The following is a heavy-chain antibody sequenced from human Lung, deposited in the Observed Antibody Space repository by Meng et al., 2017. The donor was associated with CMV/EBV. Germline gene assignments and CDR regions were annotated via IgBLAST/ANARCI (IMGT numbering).Heavy chain of an antibody. D-gene: IGHD3-10*02. V-gene: IGHV3-15*01. Sequence: GESXKISXAASGFTFSNAWMSWVRQAPGKGLEWVGLMKSKTDGGTTDYAASVEGRFTSSRDDTKNTLYLQMNSLKTEDTDVYYCTTYFTVVRVDTKALDIWGKGXTVTVSS. CDR1: GFTFSNAW. J-gene: IGHJ3*02. CDR3: TTYFTVVRVDTKALDI. CDR2: MKSKTDGGTT.